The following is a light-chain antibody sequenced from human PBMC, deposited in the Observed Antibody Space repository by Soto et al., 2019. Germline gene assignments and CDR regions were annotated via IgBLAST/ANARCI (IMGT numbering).Light chain of an antibody. CDR2: FGS. V-gene: IGKV2-28*01. J-gene: IGKJ4*02. CDR1: QSLLHSNGYNY. CDR3: MQGLQPPPT. Sequence: DIVMTQSSVSLPVTPGEPASISCRSSQSLLHSNGYNYLDWYLQKPGQSPQLLIYFGSKRASGVPDRLSRSGSGTDFTLKISRVEAEDVGVYYCMQGLQPPPTFGGGTRVEIK.